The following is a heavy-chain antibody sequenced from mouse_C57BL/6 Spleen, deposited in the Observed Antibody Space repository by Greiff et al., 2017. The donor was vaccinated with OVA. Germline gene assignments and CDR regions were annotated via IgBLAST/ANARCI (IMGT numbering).Heavy chain of an antibody. Sequence: QVQLQQSGPELVKPGASVKISCKASGYAFSSSWMNWVKQRPGKGLEWIGRIYPGDGDTNYNGKFKGKATLTADKSSSTAYMQLSSLTSEDSAVYFCAPNYYDYDVGYWGQGTSVTVSS. D-gene: IGHD2-4*01. CDR2: IYPGDGDT. J-gene: IGHJ4*01. CDR1: GYAFSSSW. CDR3: APNYYDYDVGY. V-gene: IGHV1-82*01.